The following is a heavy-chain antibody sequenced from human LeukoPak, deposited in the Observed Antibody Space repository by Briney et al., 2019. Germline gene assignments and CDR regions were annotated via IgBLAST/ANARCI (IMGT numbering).Heavy chain of an antibody. CDR1: GGTFSSYA. V-gene: IGHV1-69*05. Sequence: SVKVSCKASGGTFSSYAISWVRQAPGQGLEWMGGIIPIFGTANYAQKFQGRVTITTDESTSTAYMELSSLRSEDTAVYYCASGAAAGYFDYWGQGTLATVSS. J-gene: IGHJ4*02. CDR3: ASGAAAGYFDY. D-gene: IGHD6-13*01. CDR2: IIPIFGTA.